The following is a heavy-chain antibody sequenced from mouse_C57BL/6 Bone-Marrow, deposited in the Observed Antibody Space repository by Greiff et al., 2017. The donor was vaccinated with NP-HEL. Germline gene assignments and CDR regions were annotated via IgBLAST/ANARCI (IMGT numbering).Heavy chain of an antibody. CDR2: ISDGGSYT. J-gene: IGHJ4*01. D-gene: IGHD1-1*01. CDR3: ARDITTGAMDY. Sequence: EVKLVDSGGGLVKPGGSLKLSCAASGFTFSSYAMSWVRQTPEKRLEWVATISDGGSYTYYPDNVKGRFTISRDIAKNNLYLQMSHLKSEDTAMYYCARDITTGAMDYWGQGTSVTVSS. V-gene: IGHV5-4*01. CDR1: GFTFSSYA.